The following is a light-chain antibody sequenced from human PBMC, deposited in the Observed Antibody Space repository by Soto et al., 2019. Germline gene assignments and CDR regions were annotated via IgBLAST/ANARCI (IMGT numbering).Light chain of an antibody. Sequence: QSVLTQPPSVSGAPGQRVTISCTGSSSNIGAGYDVHWYQQLPGTAPKLLIYXXSNRPSGVPDRFSGSKSGTSASLAITGLQAEDEADYYCQSYDSSLSVFGTGTKVTVL. CDR3: QSYDSSLSV. CDR2: XXS. V-gene: IGLV1-40*01. CDR1: SSNIGAGYD. J-gene: IGLJ1*01.